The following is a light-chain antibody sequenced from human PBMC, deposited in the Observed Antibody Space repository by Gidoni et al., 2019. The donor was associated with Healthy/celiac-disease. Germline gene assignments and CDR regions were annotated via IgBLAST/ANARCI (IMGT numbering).Light chain of an antibody. CDR1: QSVSSN. CDR3: QQYNNWPIT. J-gene: IGKJ5*01. V-gene: IGKV3-15*01. CDR2: GAS. Sequence: PSPLAASPGERATLSCRASQSVSSNLAWYQQKPGQAPRLLIYGASTRATGIPARFSGSGSGTDFTLTISSLQSEDFAVYYCQQYNNWPITFGQGTRLEIK.